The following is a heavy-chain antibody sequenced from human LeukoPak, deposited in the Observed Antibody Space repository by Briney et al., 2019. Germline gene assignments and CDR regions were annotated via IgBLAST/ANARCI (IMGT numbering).Heavy chain of an antibody. CDR1: GFTFSSYE. V-gene: IGHV3-48*03. J-gene: IGHJ4*02. Sequence: GGSLRLSCAASGFTFSSYEMNWVRQAPGKGLEWVSYITTSGRTIYYADSVKGRFTISRDNAENSLYLQMNSLRAEDTAVYYCARGEDYGTNSFDYWGQGTLVTASS. CDR3: ARGEDYGTNSFDY. D-gene: IGHD4-17*01. CDR2: ITTSGRTI.